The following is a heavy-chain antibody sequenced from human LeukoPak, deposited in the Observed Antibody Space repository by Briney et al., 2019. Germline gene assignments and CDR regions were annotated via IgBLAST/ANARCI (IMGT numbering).Heavy chain of an antibody. Sequence: PGGSLRLSCAASGFTYKNFPMTGLRDAPGRGVEGVSYSSSGSGNMYYADSVKGRFTISRDNAKKSLYLQMNSLRDEDTAVYYCARAVLGYSWVYDYWGQGTLVTVSS. V-gene: IGHV3-48*02. CDR3: ARAVLGYSWVYDY. J-gene: IGHJ4*02. CDR1: GFTYKNFP. CDR2: SSSGSGNM. D-gene: IGHD5-18*01.